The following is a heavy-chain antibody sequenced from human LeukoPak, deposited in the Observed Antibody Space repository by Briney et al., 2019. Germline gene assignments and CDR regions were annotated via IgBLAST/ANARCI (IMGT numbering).Heavy chain of an antibody. CDR1: GFTFSTYW. D-gene: IGHD3-16*01. CDR2: IKQDGTEK. CDR3: ARDRLGAEYDY. J-gene: IGHJ4*02. V-gene: IGHV3-7*01. Sequence: GGSLRLSCAASGFTFSTYWMSWVRQAPGKGLEWVSNIKQDGTEKYYVDSVKGRFTISRDNAKKSLYLQMNSLRAEDTAVYYCARDRLGAEYDYWGQGTLVTVSS.